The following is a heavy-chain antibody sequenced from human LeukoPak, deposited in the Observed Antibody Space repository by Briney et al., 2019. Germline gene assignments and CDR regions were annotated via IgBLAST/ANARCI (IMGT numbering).Heavy chain of an antibody. CDR3: ATPLTSKWSSSWYSGHLDY. Sequence: PGEFLRLSCVASGFSFSDYAMHWVRQAPGKGLEWVAVISADGRDKYYIDSVRGRFTISRDNSKTTVFLQMNSLEVEDTAVYYCATPLTSKWSSSWYSGHLDYWGQEALVTVPS. CDR2: ISADGRDK. V-gene: IGHV3-30*04. D-gene: IGHD6-13*01. J-gene: IGHJ4*02. CDR1: GFSFSDYA.